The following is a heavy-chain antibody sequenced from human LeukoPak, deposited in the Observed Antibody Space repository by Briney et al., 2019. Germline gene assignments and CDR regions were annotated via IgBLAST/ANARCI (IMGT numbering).Heavy chain of an antibody. Sequence: GGSLRLSCTASGFAFRSYAMAWVRQAPGKGLEGVAAIGSDGDRVHEDSVKGRFTISRDNSKSTLYLQMDNLRAEDTAVYFCAKSAGVATIYFDSWGQGALVTVSS. CDR2: IGSDGDR. CDR1: GFAFRSYA. V-gene: IGHV3-23*01. D-gene: IGHD5-12*01. J-gene: IGHJ4*02. CDR3: AKSAGVATIYFDS.